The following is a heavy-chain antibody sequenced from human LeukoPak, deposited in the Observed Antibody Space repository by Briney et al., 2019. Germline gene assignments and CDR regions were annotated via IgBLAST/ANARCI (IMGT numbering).Heavy chain of an antibody. J-gene: IGHJ3*02. D-gene: IGHD1/OR15-1a*01. CDR3: ATREYDAFDI. Sequence: GASVKVACKASGYTFTSYDINWVRQATGQGLEWMGWMNPNSGNTGYAQKFQGRVTMTEDTSTDTAYMELSSLRSEDTAVYYCATREYDAFDIWGQGTMVTVSS. V-gene: IGHV1-8*01. CDR2: MNPNSGNT. CDR1: GYTFTSYD.